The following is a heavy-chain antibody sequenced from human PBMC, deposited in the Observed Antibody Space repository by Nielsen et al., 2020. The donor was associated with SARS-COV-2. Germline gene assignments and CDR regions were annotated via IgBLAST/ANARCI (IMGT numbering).Heavy chain of an antibody. Sequence: GGSLRLSCAASGFTFSSYSMNWVRQASGKGLEWVSSISSSSSYIYYADSVKGRFTISRDNAKNSLYLQMNSLRAEDTAVYYCARDALYYYYMDVWGKGTTVTVSS. J-gene: IGHJ6*03. CDR1: GFTFSSYS. V-gene: IGHV3-21*01. CDR2: ISSSSSYI. CDR3: ARDALYYYYMDV.